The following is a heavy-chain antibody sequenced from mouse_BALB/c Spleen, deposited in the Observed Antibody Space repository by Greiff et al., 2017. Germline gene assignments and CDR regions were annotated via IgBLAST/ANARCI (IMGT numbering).Heavy chain of an antibody. J-gene: IGHJ1*01. D-gene: IGHD1-1*01. CDR2: IDPANGNT. CDR1: GFNIKDTY. Sequence: EVQLQQSGAELVKPGASVKLSCTASGFNIKDTYMHWVKQRPEQGLEWIGRIDPANGNTKYDPKFQGKATITADTSSNTAYLQLSSLTSEDTAVYYCALITTVVATRYFDVWGAGTTVTVSS. V-gene: IGHV14-3*02. CDR3: ALITTVVATRYFDV.